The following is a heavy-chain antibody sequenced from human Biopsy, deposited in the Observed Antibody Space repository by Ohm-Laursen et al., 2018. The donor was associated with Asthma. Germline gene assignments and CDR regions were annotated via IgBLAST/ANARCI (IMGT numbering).Heavy chain of an antibody. CDR2: IYSGGTS. CDR1: GFAVSRDH. J-gene: IGHJ4*02. D-gene: IGHD3-22*01. V-gene: IGHV3-53*01. Sequence: LRLSCSASGFAVSRDHMFWVRQAPGKGLEWVPVIYSGGTSHTADSVRGRFTISRDYSKNTLYLQMHSLRAEDTAVYYCARGDSSNWSHYYFDYWGQGTLVTVSS. CDR3: ARGDSSNWSHYYFDY.